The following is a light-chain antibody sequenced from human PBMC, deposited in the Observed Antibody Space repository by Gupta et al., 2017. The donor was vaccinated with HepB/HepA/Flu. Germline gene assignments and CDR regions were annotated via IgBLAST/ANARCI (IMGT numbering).Light chain of an antibody. CDR1: QSVDLY. J-gene: IGKJ4*01. V-gene: IGKV3-11*01. CDR3: QQRKIWPPLT. CDR2: YAS. Sequence: EVVLTQSPDILSLSPGEKATLSCRASQSVDLYVAWFQQKPGQPPRLLIYYASNRAAGIPARFSGGGSGTDFTLTISSLEPEDFATYYCQQRKIWPPLTFGGGTKVEIK.